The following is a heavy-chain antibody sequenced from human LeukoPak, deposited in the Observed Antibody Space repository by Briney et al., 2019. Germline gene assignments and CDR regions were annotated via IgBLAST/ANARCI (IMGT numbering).Heavy chain of an antibody. CDR3: AKGGDYYDSSGGFDY. D-gene: IGHD3-22*01. CDR1: GFTFDDYA. Sequence: GRSLRLSCAASGFTFDDYAMHWVRQAPGKGLEWVSGISWNSGSIGYADSVKGRFTISRDNAKNSLYLQMNSLRAEDMALYHCAKGGDYYDSSGGFDYWGQGTLVTVSS. V-gene: IGHV3-9*03. CDR2: ISWNSGSI. J-gene: IGHJ4*02.